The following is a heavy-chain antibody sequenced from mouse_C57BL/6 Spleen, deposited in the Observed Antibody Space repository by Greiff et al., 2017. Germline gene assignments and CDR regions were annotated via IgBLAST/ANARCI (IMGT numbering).Heavy chain of an antibody. CDR2: IDPSDSET. V-gene: IGHV1-52*01. D-gene: IGHD1-1*01. J-gene: IGHJ2*01. CDR1: GYTFTSYW. Sequence: QVQLQQPGAELVRPGSSVKLSCKASGYTFTSYWMHWVKQRPIQGLEWIGNIDPSDSETHYNQKFKDKATLTVDKSSSTAYMQLSSLTSEDSAVDYCVSYYYGPYYFDYWGQGTTLTVSS. CDR3: VSYYYGPYYFDY.